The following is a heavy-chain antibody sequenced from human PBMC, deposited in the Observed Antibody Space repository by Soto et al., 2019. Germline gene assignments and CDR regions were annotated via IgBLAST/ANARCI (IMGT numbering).Heavy chain of an antibody. Sequence: SETLSLTCTVSGGSISSYYWSWIRQPPGKGLEWIGYIYYSGSTNYNPSLKSRVTISVDTSKNQFSLKLSSVTAADTAVYYCASQAFTFLDPGWYFDLWGRGTLVTVSS. D-gene: IGHD3-3*02. CDR3: ASQAFTFLDPGWYFDL. J-gene: IGHJ2*01. CDR1: GGSISSYY. V-gene: IGHV4-59*08. CDR2: IYYSGST.